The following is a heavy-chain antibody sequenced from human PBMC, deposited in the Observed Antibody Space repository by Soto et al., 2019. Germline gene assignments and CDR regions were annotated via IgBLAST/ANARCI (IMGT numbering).Heavy chain of an antibody. J-gene: IGHJ4*02. CDR2: INAGNGNT. V-gene: IGHV1-3*01. Sequence: AASVKVSCKASGYTFTSYAMHWVRQAPGQRLEWMGWINAGNGNTKYSQKFQGRVTITRDTSASTAYMELSSLRSEDTAVYYCARSAINNCSGGSCYLHYWGQGTLVTVSS. CDR3: ARSAINNCSGGSCYLHY. D-gene: IGHD2-15*01. CDR1: GYTFTSYA.